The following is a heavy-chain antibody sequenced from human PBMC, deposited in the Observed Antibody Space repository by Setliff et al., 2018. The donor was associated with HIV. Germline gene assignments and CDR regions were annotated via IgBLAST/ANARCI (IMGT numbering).Heavy chain of an antibody. CDR2: IYQSGST. D-gene: IGHD6-19*01. Sequence: SETLSLTCTVSGGSISSSSDYWGWIRQPPGKGLEWIGCIYQSGSTYYNVSLKSRVIISVDTSKNQFSLKLSSVTAADTAVYYCARHRAVAGANYFDFWGQGTLVTVSS. CDR3: ARHRAVAGANYFDF. J-gene: IGHJ4*02. V-gene: IGHV4-39*01. CDR1: GGSISSSSDY.